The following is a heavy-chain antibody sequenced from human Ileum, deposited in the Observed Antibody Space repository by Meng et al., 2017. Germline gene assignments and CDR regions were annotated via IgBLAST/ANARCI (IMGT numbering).Heavy chain of an antibody. J-gene: IGHJ4*02. D-gene: IGHD1-26*01. Sequence: QVQLVQSGIEVKKHGASVKVSCKPSGYTFTTFGISWVRQAPGQGLEWMGWIDPGNANKNFAQKFQDRITLTTDTTTTTAYMKLRSLRSDDTAIFYCARDRQWVFAYWGQGTLVTVSS. CDR3: ARDRQWVFAY. CDR1: GYTFTTFG. CDR2: IDPGNANK. V-gene: IGHV1-18*01.